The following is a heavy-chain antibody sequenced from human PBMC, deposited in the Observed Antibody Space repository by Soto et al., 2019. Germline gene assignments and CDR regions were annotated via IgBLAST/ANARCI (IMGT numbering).Heavy chain of an antibody. Sequence: QVQLVQSGTEVKKPGASVKVSCKASGYTFTGYYIHWVRQAPGQGLEWMGWINPNSGDTNYAQKFQGSGTMTWDPSISTAHMELRSLRSDDTALYYGARDRGSNGSPPFDPGGQGTLVTVSS. V-gene: IGHV1-2*02. CDR2: INPNSGDT. CDR3: ARDRGSNGSPPFDP. J-gene: IGHJ5*02. CDR1: GYTFTGYY. D-gene: IGHD2-15*01.